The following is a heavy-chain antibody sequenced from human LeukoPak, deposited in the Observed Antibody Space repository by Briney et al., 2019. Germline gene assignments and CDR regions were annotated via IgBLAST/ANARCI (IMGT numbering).Heavy chain of an antibody. CDR2: INPNSGGT. Sequence: ASVKVTCQATVYTFTCYYIHWVRRAPGQGLEWMGWINPNSGGTNYAQNFQGRVTMPRDTSITTANMELSGLVTEKTPTYYCARGNLAAPGRTGYNLCDPWGQGTLVTVSS. CDR1: VYTFTCYY. V-gene: IGHV1-2*02. CDR3: ARGNLAAPGRTGYNLCDP. J-gene: IGHJ5*02. D-gene: IGHD6-25*01.